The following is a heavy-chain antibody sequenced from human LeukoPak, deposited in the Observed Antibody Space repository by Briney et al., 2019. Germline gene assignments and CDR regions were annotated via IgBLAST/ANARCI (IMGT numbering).Heavy chain of an antibody. CDR1: GFTFSSYA. CDR3: ARDLRGSYLGLFDS. J-gene: IGHJ4*02. CDR2: ISYDGSNK. Sequence: PGRSLRLSCAASGFTFSSYAMHWVRQAPGKGLEWVAVISYDGSNKYYADSVKGRFTISRDNSKNTLYLQMNSLRVEDTAVYFCARDLRGSYLGLFDSWGQGTPVTVSS. V-gene: IGHV3-30-3*01. D-gene: IGHD1-26*01.